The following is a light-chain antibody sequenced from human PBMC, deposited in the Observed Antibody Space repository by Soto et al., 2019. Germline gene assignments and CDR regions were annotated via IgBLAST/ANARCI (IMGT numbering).Light chain of an antibody. Sequence: EIVLTQSPGTLSLSPGERATLSCRASQSVSSSYLAWYQQKPGQAPRLLIYGASSRATGIPDRFSGSGSGXXXTLTISRLEPEDFAVYYCQQYGSSPLITFGQGTRLEIK. CDR1: QSVSSSY. CDR2: GAS. CDR3: QQYGSSPLIT. J-gene: IGKJ5*01. V-gene: IGKV3-20*01.